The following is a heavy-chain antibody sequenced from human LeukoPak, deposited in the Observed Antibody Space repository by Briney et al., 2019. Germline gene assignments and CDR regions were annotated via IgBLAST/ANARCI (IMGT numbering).Heavy chain of an antibody. Sequence: GGSLRLSCAASGFTFSSYSMNWVRQAPGKGLEWVSGITGSGDYTYYIDSVQGRFTIYRDNSKNMLFLQMNSLRAEDTAVYYCARGVMAARLYYFDYWGRGILVIVSS. CDR2: ITGSGDYT. CDR1: GFTFSSYS. V-gene: IGHV3-23*01. CDR3: ARGVMAARLYYFDY. D-gene: IGHD2-21*01. J-gene: IGHJ4*02.